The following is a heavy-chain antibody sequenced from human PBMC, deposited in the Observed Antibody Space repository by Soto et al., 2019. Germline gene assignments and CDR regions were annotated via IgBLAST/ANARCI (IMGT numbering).Heavy chain of an antibody. CDR1: GFTFSSYS. CDR2: ISSSSSYI. J-gene: IGHJ6*02. CDR3: ARAVEMGYFDWFPRGRYYGMDV. Sequence: KPGGSLRLSCAASGFTFSSYSMNWVRQAPGKGLEWVSSISSSSSYIYYADSVKGRLTISRDNAKNSLYLQMNSLRAEDTAVYYCARAVEMGYFDWFPRGRYYGMDVWGQGTTVTVSS. V-gene: IGHV3-21*01. D-gene: IGHD3-9*01.